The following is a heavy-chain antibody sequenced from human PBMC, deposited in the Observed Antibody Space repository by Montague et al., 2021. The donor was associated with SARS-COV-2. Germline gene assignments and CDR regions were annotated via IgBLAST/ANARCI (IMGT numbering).Heavy chain of an antibody. J-gene: IGHJ3*02. CDR2: IYYSGST. Sequence: SETLSLTCTVSGVSISSYYWSWIRQPLGKGLEWIGYIYYSGSTNYNPSLKSRVTISVDTSKNQFSLKLSSVTAADTAVYYCARGSGWMGNAFDIWGQGTMVTVSS. V-gene: IGHV4-59*01. CDR1: GVSISSYY. CDR3: ARGSGWMGNAFDI. D-gene: IGHD6-19*01.